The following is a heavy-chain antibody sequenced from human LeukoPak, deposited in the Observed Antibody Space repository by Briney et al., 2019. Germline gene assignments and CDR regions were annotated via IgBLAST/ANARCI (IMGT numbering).Heavy chain of an antibody. V-gene: IGHV5-51*01. J-gene: IGHJ4*02. D-gene: IGHD2-21*01. CDR2: IYPGDSDT. Sequence: GESLKISCKASGSLFSTYWIGWVRQMPGKGLEWRGIIYPGDSDTRYSPSFQGQVTISVDKSIRTAYLQWSSLKASDTAIYYCARHPSNDWTYFDYWGQGTPVTVSS. CDR1: GSLFSTYW. CDR3: ARHPSNDWTYFDY.